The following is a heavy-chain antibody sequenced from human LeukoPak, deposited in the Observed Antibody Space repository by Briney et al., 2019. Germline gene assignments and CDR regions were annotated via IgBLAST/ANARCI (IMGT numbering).Heavy chain of an antibody. D-gene: IGHD5-24*01. Sequence: SQTLSLTCAVSGGSISSGGYSWSWIRQPPGKGLEWIGYIYHSGSTYYNPSLKSRVTISVDTSKNQFSLKLSSVTAADTAVYYCARMGPFPRRFDYWGQGTLVTVSS. CDR3: ARMGPFPRRFDY. CDR2: IYHSGST. CDR1: GGSISSGGYS. V-gene: IGHV4-30-2*01. J-gene: IGHJ4*02.